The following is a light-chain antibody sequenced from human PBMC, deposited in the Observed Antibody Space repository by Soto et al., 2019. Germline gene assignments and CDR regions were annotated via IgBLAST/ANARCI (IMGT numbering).Light chain of an antibody. CDR1: SSDVGSYNL. Sequence: QSVLTQPASVSGSPGQSITISCTGTSSDVGSYNLVSWYQQHPGKAPKLMIYEGSKRPSGVSNRFSGSKSGNTASLTISGLQAEDEADYYCCSYGSAYVGFGGGTKVTVL. V-gene: IGLV2-23*01. J-gene: IGLJ2*01. CDR2: EGS. CDR3: CSYGSAYVG.